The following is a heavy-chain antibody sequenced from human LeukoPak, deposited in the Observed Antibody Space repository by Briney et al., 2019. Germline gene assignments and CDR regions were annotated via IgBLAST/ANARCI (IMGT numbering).Heavy chain of an antibody. CDR1: GFTFSSYA. CDR2: ISYDGSNK. D-gene: IGHD3-10*01. J-gene: IGHJ4*02. Sequence: GGSLRLSCAASGFTFSSYAMSWVRQAPGKGLEWVAVISYDGSNKYYADSVKGRFTISRDNSKNTLYLQMNSLRAEDTAVYYCAKSYGSGSYGRGSFDYWGQGTLVTVSS. CDR3: AKSYGSGSYGRGSFDY. V-gene: IGHV3-30*18.